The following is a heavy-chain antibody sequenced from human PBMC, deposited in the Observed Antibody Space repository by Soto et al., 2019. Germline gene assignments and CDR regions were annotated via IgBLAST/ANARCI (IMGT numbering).Heavy chain of an antibody. CDR3: ARDLAYDILTGTPLDAFDI. D-gene: IGHD3-9*01. J-gene: IGHJ3*02. CDR2: INPNSGGT. CDR1: GYTFTNHG. V-gene: IGHV1-2*02. Sequence: ASVKVSCKTSGYTFTNHGINWVRQAPGQGLEWMGWINPNSGGTNYAQKFQGRVTMTRDTSISTAYMELSRLRSDDTAVYYCARDLAYDILTGTPLDAFDIWGQGTMVTVS.